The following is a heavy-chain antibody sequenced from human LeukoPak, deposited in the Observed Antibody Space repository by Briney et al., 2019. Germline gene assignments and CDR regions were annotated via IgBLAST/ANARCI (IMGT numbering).Heavy chain of an antibody. CDR2: IKQDGSEE. Sequence: GGSLRLSCAASGFTFSSYWMSWVRQAPGKGLEWVANIKQDGSEEYYVDSVKGRFTISRDNAKNSLFLQMNSLRAEDTAVYYCARDREIWLPHNWFDPWGQGTLVTVSS. J-gene: IGHJ5*02. V-gene: IGHV3-7*01. CDR1: GFTFSSYW. D-gene: IGHD5-24*01. CDR3: ARDREIWLPHNWFDP.